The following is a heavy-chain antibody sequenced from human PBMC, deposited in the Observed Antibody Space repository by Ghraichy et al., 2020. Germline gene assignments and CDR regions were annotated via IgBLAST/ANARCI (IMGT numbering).Heavy chain of an antibody. Sequence: GGSLRLSCAASDFIFGNFAMHWVRQAPGKGLEWVAVIFYDESKEYYADSVKGRFTISRDNYKKMLYLQMDSLRVEDTAVYYCAKQRTAMARSGMDVWGQGTTVTVSS. CDR3: AKQRTAMARSGMDV. D-gene: IGHD5-18*01. CDR1: DFIFGNFA. J-gene: IGHJ6*02. V-gene: IGHV3-33*06. CDR2: IFYDESKE.